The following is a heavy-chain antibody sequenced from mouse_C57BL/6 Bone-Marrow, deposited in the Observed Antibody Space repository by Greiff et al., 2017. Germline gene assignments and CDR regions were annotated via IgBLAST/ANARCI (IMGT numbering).Heavy chain of an antibody. CDR3: ARHDPGTGFAY. Sequence: QVQLKQSGPGLVAPSQSLSITCTVSGFSLTSYGVHWVRQPPGNGLEWLVVIWSDGSSTYNSALKSRLSISKNNSKSQVFLKMNSLQTDDAAMYYCARHDPGTGFAYGGQGTLVTVSA. CDR1: GFSLTSYG. J-gene: IGHJ3*01. D-gene: IGHD4-1*01. V-gene: IGHV2-6-1*01. CDR2: IWSDGSS.